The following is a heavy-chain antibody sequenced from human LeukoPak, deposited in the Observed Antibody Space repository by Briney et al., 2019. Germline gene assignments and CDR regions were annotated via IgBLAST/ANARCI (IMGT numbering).Heavy chain of an antibody. Sequence: GESLQISCKGSGHTFTNSWIAWVRPLPGKGLEWMGSIYPNASYINYNPAFQGQVTISADKSINTAYLQWSSLKASDTATYYCAKNLITVAALSPFDYWGQGSLVTVSS. J-gene: IGHJ4*02. D-gene: IGHD6-19*01. CDR2: IYPNASYI. CDR1: GHTFTNSW. V-gene: IGHV5-51*01. CDR3: AKNLITVAALSPFDY.